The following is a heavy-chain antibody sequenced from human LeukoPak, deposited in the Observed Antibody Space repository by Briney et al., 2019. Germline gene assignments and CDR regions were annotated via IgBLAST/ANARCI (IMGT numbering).Heavy chain of an antibody. CDR2: ISWNSGSI. V-gene: IGHV3-9*01. CDR1: GFTFDDYA. D-gene: IGHD6-19*01. CDR3: AKDAVAGTGGTADY. Sequence: GMSLRLSCAASGFTFDDYAMHWVRQAPGKGLEWVSGISWNSGSIGYADSVKGRFTISRDNAKNSLYLQMNSLRAEDTALYYCAKDAVAGTGGTADYWGQGTLVTVSS. J-gene: IGHJ4*02.